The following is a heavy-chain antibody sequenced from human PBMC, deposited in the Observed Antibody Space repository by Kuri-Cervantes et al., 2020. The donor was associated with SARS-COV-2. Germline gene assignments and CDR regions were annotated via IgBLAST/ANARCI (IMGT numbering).Heavy chain of an antibody. CDR1: GGSISSHY. D-gene: IGHD2-2*01. V-gene: IGHV4-30-4*08. Sequence: LRLSCTVSGGSISSHYWSWIRQPPGKGLEWIGYIYYSGSTYYNPSLKSRVTISVDTSKNQFSLKLSSVTAADTAVYYCARVYCSSTSCPNSGAFQHWGQGTLVTVSS. CDR2: IYYSGST. CDR3: ARVYCSSTSCPNSGAFQH. J-gene: IGHJ1*01.